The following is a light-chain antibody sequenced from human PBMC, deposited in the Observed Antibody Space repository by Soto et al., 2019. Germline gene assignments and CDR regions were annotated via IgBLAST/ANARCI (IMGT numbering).Light chain of an antibody. CDR2: QVT. Sequence: QSALTQPASVSGSPGQSITISCTGTSSDLAIYNYVSWYQQQPGKAPKLMIYQVTNRPSGVSNRFSGSRSGNTASLTISGLQAEDEADYYCSSYTDSSNYVCGTGNKVPVL. V-gene: IGLV2-14*01. CDR1: SSDLAIYNY. J-gene: IGLJ1*01. CDR3: SSYTDSSNYV.